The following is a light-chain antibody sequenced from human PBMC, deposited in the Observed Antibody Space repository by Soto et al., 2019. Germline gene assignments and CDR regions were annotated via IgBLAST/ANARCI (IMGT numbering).Light chain of an antibody. CDR3: QQSYSTPTT. J-gene: IGKJ4*01. CDR1: QSISNY. Sequence: DLQMTQSPSSLSASVGDRVTITCRASQSISNYLNWYQQKPGKAPKLLIYAASSLQSGVPSRFSGSGSGTDFTLTISSLQPEDFATYYCQQSYSTPTTFGGGTKVEIK. V-gene: IGKV1-39*01. CDR2: AAS.